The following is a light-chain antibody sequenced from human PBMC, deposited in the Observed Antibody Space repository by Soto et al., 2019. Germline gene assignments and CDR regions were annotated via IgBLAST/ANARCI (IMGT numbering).Light chain of an antibody. CDR3: QQYNSYRT. CDR1: QSISSW. V-gene: IGKV1-5*01. J-gene: IGKJ1*01. CDR2: DAS. Sequence: IQMPQSPSTLSASVGDRVTITCRASQSISSWLAWYQQKPGKAPKLLIDDASSLESGGPSRFSGSGSGTEFTLTISLVQPDDFATYDGQQYNSYRTVGQGTKVEIK.